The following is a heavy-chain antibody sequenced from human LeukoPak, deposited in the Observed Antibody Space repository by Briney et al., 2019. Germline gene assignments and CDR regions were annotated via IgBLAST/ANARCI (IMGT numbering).Heavy chain of an antibody. J-gene: IGHJ4*02. Sequence: PGRSLRLSCAASGFTFDDYAMHWVRHAPGKGLEWVSGISWNSGSIGYADSVKGRFTISRDNAKNSLYLQMNSLRAEDTALYYCAKGFHYDFWSGYFDYWGQGTLVTVSS. D-gene: IGHD3-3*01. CDR3: AKGFHYDFWSGYFDY. V-gene: IGHV3-9*01. CDR1: GFTFDDYA. CDR2: ISWNSGSI.